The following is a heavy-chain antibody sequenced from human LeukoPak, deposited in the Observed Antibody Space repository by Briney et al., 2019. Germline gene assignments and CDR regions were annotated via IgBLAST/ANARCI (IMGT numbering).Heavy chain of an antibody. CDR3: ARSYGDYVYYFDY. Sequence: SETLSLTCTVSGGSISSYYWSWIRQPPGKGLEWIGYIYYSGSTNYNPSLKSRVTISVDTSMNQFSLKLSSVTAADTAVYYCARSYGDYVYYFDYWGQGTLVTVSS. V-gene: IGHV4-59*01. CDR1: GGSISSYY. CDR2: IYYSGST. D-gene: IGHD4-17*01. J-gene: IGHJ4*02.